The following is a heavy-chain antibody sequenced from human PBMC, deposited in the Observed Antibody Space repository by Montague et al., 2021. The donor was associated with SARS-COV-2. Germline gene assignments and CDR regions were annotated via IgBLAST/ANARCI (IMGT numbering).Heavy chain of an antibody. CDR1: GGSFSTYS. CDR3: ARLGDGVVPSPILGVGPYYSYYYMDV. V-gene: IGHV4-34*01. J-gene: IGHJ6*03. D-gene: IGHD3-10*01. Sequence: SETLSLTCAVHGGSFSTYSWNWIRQPPGKGLEWIGEIHHGGSTNYNPSLKSRDTISADTSKNQFPLKLTSVAAADTAVYYCARLGDGVVPSPILGVGPYYSYYYMDVWGKGTTVTVSS. CDR2: IHHGGST.